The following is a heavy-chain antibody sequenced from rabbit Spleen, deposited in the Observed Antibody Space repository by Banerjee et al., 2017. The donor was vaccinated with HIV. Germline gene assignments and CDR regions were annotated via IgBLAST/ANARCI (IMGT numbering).Heavy chain of an antibody. CDR3: ARSGDGGRDWLDL. Sequence: QSLEESGGDLVQPEGSLALTCKASGFTISGSYYMCWVRQAPGKGLEWIACIYAGSSGSTYYATWAKGRFTISKTSSTTVTLQMTSLTAADTATYFCARSGDGGRDWLDLWGPGTLVTVS. V-gene: IGHV1S40*01. CDR2: IYAGSSGST. D-gene: IGHD1-1*01. CDR1: GFTISGSYY. J-gene: IGHJ6*01.